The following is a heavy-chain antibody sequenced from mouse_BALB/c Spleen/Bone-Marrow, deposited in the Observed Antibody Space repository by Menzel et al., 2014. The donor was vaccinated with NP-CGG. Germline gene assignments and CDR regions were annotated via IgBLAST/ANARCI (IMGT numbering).Heavy chain of an antibody. Sequence: VQLQQSGPDLVKPSQSLSLPCTVTGYSITSGYNWHWIRQFPGNKLEWMGYIHYSGSTDYNPSLESRISITRDTSKNQFFLQLISVTTEDTATYYCARDYDYPWFAYWGQGTLVTVSA. J-gene: IGHJ3*01. V-gene: IGHV3-1*02. CDR1: GYSITSGYN. CDR3: ARDYDYPWFAY. D-gene: IGHD2-4*01. CDR2: IHYSGST.